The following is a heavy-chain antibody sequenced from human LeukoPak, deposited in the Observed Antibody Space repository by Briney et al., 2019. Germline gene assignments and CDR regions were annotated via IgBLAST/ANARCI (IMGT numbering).Heavy chain of an antibody. Sequence: SGGSLRLSCEDPGFTFDDYGMSWVRQAPGKGREWVSGINWDGGSTFYADSVKGRFTISRDNAKNSLYLQMNSLRAEDTALYYCARDLSDNWYTFGYWGRGTLVTVSS. CDR1: GFTFDDYG. CDR2: INWDGGST. CDR3: ARDLSDNWYTFGY. V-gene: IGHV3-20*04. D-gene: IGHD1-1*01. J-gene: IGHJ4*02.